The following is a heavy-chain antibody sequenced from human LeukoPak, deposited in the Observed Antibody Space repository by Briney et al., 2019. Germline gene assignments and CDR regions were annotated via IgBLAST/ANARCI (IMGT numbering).Heavy chain of an antibody. CDR1: GFSLSDYY. Sequence: PGGSLRLSCAASGFSLSDYYMSWIRQAPGEGLEWVSYISSSGSTIYYADSVKGRFTISRDNAKNSLYLQMNSRRAEHTAVYYCARVGDSSGYYYRKGAFDIWGQGTMVTVSS. J-gene: IGHJ3*02. CDR3: ARVGDSSGYYYRKGAFDI. CDR2: ISSSGSTI. D-gene: IGHD3-22*01. V-gene: IGHV3-11*01.